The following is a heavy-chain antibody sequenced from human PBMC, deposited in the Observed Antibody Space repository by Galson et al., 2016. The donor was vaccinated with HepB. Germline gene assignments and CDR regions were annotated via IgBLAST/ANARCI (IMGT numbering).Heavy chain of an antibody. J-gene: IGHJ2*01. D-gene: IGHD3-16*02. Sequence: SLRLSCAASGFVVSTKYMSWVRQAPGKGPEWVSVIYSDGSAYYADSVKGRFTISRDISKNMVDLQMNNLRAEDTAVYYCAREKGYLTNWFFDLWGRGTLVTVSS. CDR2: IYSDGSA. CDR3: AREKGYLTNWFFDL. CDR1: GFVVSTKY. V-gene: IGHV3-66*02.